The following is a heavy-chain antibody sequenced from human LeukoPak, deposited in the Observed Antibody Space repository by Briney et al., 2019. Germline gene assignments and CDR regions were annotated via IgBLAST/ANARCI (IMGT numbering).Heavy chain of an antibody. CDR3: ARAGDIVVVPAADDYYMDV. V-gene: IGHV4-39*07. D-gene: IGHD2-2*01. Sequence: SETLSLTCTVSGGSISSSSYYWGWIRQPPGKGLEWIGSIYYSGSTNYNPSLKSRVTISVDTSKNQFSLKLSSVTAADTAVYYCARAGDIVVVPAADDYYMDVWGKGTTVTVSS. CDR1: GGSISSSSYY. J-gene: IGHJ6*03. CDR2: IYYSGST.